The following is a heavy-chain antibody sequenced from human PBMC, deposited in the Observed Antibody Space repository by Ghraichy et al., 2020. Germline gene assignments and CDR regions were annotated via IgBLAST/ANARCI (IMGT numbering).Heavy chain of an antibody. CDR1: GFTFSTYW. Sequence: SLRLSCAASGFTFSTYWMHWVRQAPGKGLVWVSGLSTDGTNIRSADSVKGRFTISRDNAANTLYLQINSLRAEDTAVYYCARGSGYYYFDYWGQGTLVTVSS. J-gene: IGHJ4*02. CDR3: ARGSGYYYFDY. D-gene: IGHD3-22*01. V-gene: IGHV3-74*01. CDR2: LSTDGTNI.